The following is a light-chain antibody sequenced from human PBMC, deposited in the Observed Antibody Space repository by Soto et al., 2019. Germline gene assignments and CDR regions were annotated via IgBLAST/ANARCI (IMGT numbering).Light chain of an antibody. CDR2: DAS. CDR1: QSVSSS. J-gene: IGKJ2*01. CDR3: QQRRNWPRT. V-gene: IGKV3-11*01. Sequence: EIVLTQSPATLSLSPGERATLSCRASQSVSSSLAWYQQKPGQAPRLLIYDASNRATGIPARFSGSGSGTDFTLTISRLEAEDFAVYFCQQRRNWPRTFCQGTKLEIK.